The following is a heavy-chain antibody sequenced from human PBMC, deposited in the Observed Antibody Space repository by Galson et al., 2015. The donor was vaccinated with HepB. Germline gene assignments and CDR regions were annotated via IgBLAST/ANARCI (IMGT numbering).Heavy chain of an antibody. J-gene: IGHJ4*02. V-gene: IGHV3-21*01. CDR1: GFTFTNYA. CDR2: ISSGSSYK. D-gene: IGHD5-12*01. Sequence: SLRLSCAASGFTFTNYAMKWVRQAPGKGLEWVACISSGSSYKYYIESVKGRFTISRDNTKNSLYRQMNSLRADDTAIYYCARAFSGYDSSLDFWGQGTLVTVSS. CDR3: ARAFSGYDSSLDF.